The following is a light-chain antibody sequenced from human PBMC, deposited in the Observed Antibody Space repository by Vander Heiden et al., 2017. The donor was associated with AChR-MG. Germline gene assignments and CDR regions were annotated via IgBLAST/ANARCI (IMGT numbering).Light chain of an antibody. V-gene: IGKV1-33*01. Sequence: DIQMTQTPSSLSASVGDRVTITCRASQDISYYLNWYQHKPGKAPKLLIYDASILETGVPSRFSGSGSWTHFSLIISSLQPEDFATYYCQQYNSLPPLTFGGGTKVDLK. CDR3: QQYNSLPPLT. CDR2: DAS. J-gene: IGKJ4*01. CDR1: QDISYY.